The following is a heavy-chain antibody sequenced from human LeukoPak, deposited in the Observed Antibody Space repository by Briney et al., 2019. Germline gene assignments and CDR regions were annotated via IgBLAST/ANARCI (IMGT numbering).Heavy chain of an antibody. D-gene: IGHD4-17*01. CDR1: GFTFSSYA. J-gene: IGHJ4*02. Sequence: GALRLSCAASGFTFSSYAMHWVRQAPGKGLEYVSAISSNGGSTYYANSVKGRFTISRDNSKNTLYLQMGSLRAEDMAVYYCARTRTTVTTGNYFDYWGQGTLVTVSS. CDR2: ISSNGGST. CDR3: ARTRTTVTTGNYFDY. V-gene: IGHV3-64*01.